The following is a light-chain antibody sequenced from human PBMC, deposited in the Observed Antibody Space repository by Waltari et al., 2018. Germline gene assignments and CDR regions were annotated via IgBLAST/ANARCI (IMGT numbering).Light chain of an antibody. CDR2: YDS. Sequence: SYELTQAPSVSVAPGKTATITCGGNKVGSKSVHWFQKKTGQAPVLVIYYDSDRPSGIPERFSGSNTGNTATLTISRVEAGDEADYYCQVWDSGRDQVVFGGGTKLAVL. V-gene: IGLV3-21*01. CDR1: KVGSKS. CDR3: QVWDSGRDQVV. J-gene: IGLJ2*01.